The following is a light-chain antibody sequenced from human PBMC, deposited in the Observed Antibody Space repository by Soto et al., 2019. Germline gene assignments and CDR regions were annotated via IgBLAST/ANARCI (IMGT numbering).Light chain of an antibody. V-gene: IGKV1-16*02. CDR1: QGINNY. CDR2: ATY. CDR3: QQYDTFPRT. Sequence: DIQMTQSPSSLSASVGDRVTITCRASQGINNYVAWFQQKPGRAPKSLIYATYNLQSGVPSKFSASGSGTEFTLTIISLQPEDFATYYCQQYDTFPRTFGQGTKVEI. J-gene: IGKJ1*01.